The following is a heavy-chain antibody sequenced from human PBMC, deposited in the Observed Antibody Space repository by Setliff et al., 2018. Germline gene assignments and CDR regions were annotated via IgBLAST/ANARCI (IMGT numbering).Heavy chain of an antibody. CDR2: ISDSSGST. Sequence: GGSLRLSCVTSGFAFTSYDMTWVRQAPGKGLEWVSSISDSSGSTYYADAVKGRLTISRDNSKNTLYLQMNSLRADDTAVYYCARGVTRPIYYYYYYMDVWGKGTTVTVSS. CDR3: ARGVTRPIYYYYYYMDV. V-gene: IGHV3-23*01. CDR1: GFAFTSYD. D-gene: IGHD3-10*01. J-gene: IGHJ6*03.